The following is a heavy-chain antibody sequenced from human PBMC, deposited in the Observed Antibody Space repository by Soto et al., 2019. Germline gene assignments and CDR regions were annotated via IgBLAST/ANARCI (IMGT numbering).Heavy chain of an antibody. CDR3: AKVRYSSPMGYYYGMDV. CDR2: IIPIFGTA. CDR1: RVAFSKFI. J-gene: IGHJ6*02. V-gene: IGHV1-69*01. D-gene: IGHD6-19*01. Sequence: QAQLEQSGGEVNKPGSSVKVSCKASRVAFSKFIVTWVRQAPGLGLEWVGGIIPIFGTANYAQKFQGRVTITADESTSTSYMEVNNLRSEDTAVYSCAKVRYSSPMGYYYGMDVWGQGTTVTVAS.